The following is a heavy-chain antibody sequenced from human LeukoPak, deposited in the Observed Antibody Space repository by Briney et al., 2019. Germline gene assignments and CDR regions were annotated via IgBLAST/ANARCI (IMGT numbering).Heavy chain of an antibody. J-gene: IGHJ4*02. V-gene: IGHV7-4-1*02. CDR1: GYTFTNYG. CDR3: AREPLALDY. Sequence: ASVKVPCKASGYTFTNYGINLMRQAPGQGHEWMGWINTNTGNPTYAQGFTGRFVFSLDTSVSTAYLQISSLKAEDTAVYYCAREPLALDYWGQGTLVTVSS. CDR2: INTNTGNP.